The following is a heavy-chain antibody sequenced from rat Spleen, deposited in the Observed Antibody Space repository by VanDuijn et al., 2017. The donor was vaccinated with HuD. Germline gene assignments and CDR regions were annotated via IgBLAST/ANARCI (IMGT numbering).Heavy chain of an antibody. J-gene: IGHJ3*01. CDR1: GFIFSTND. CDR3: ASRTANWFAY. Sequence: EVQLVESGGGLVQPGRSLKLSCAASGFIFSTNDMAWVRQAPTKGLEWVATISYDGRRTYYRDSVKGRFTISRENAKSTLYLQMDSLRSEDTATYYCASRTANWFAYWGQGTLVTVSS. CDR2: ISYDGRRT. V-gene: IGHV5-29*01. D-gene: IGHD5-1*01.